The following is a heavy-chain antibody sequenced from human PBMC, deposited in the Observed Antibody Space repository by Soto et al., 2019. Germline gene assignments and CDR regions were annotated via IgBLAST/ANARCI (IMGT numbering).Heavy chain of an antibody. D-gene: IGHD3-3*01. J-gene: IGHJ2*01. CDR2: ISGSGGST. CDR3: AKNYDFWSGSYWYFDL. CDR1: GFTFSSYA. Sequence: EVQLLESGGGLVQPGGSLRLSCAASGFTFSSYAMSWVRQAPGKGLEWVSAISGSGGSTYYADSVKGRFTISRDNSKNTLYLQMNRLRAEDTAVYYCAKNYDFWSGSYWYFDLWGRGTLVTVSS. V-gene: IGHV3-23*01.